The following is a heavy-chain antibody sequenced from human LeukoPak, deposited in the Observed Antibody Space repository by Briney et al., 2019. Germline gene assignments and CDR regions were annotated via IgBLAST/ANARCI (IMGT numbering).Heavy chain of an antibody. CDR3: ARDDSYGYVADLYYYYCYMDV. J-gene: IGHJ6*03. CDR2: ISAYNGNT. D-gene: IGHD5-18*01. V-gene: IGHV1-18*01. CDR1: GYTFTSYG. Sequence: ASVKVSCKASGYTFTSYGISWVRQAPGQGLEWMGWISAYNGNTNYAQKLQGRVTMTTDTSTSTAYMELRSLRSDDTAVYYCARDDSYGYVADLYYYYCYMDVWGKGTTVTVSS.